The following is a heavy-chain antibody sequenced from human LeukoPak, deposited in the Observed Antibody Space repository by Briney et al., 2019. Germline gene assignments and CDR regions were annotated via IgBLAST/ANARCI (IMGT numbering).Heavy chain of an antibody. V-gene: IGHV3-30*18. CDR1: GFSLISYG. Sequence: GGSLRLSCAASGFSLISYGMHWVRQAPGKGLEWVGVISDDGRNKKYADSVKARFTISRDNSKDTMYLQMNSLRDEDTGVYYCAKRPSDYGDYVTYFDYWGQGTLVTVSS. CDR2: ISDDGRNK. J-gene: IGHJ4*02. CDR3: AKRPSDYGDYVTYFDY. D-gene: IGHD4-17*01.